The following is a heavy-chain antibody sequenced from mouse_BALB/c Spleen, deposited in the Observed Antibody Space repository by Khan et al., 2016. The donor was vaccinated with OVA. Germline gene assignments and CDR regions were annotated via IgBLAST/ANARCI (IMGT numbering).Heavy chain of an antibody. Sequence: VQLKESGPGLLKPSQSLSLTCTVTGYSITSDYAWNWIRQFPGNQLEWMAYISYSGSTSYNPSLRSRISITRDTSKNQFFLQLNSVTTEDTATDYGASGRLLLRYPDYFDYWGQGTTLTVSS. D-gene: IGHD1-1*01. CDR3: ASGRLLLRYPDYFDY. J-gene: IGHJ2*01. CDR2: ISYSGST. CDR1: GYSITSDYA. V-gene: IGHV3-2*02.